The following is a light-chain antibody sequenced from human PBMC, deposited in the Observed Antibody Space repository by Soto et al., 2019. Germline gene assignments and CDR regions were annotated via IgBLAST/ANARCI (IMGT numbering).Light chain of an antibody. J-gene: IGKJ1*01. CDR2: GAS. CDR1: QSIYSSQ. V-gene: IGKV3-20*01. Sequence: EIVLTQAPGTLSLSPGERATLSCRATQSIYSSQLAWYQQRPGQAPRLLIYGASSRATGIPDRVSGSGSGTDFTITIRRLEPDDYAIYYCRKYGDSPRTFGQGTKVEV. CDR3: RKYGDSPRT.